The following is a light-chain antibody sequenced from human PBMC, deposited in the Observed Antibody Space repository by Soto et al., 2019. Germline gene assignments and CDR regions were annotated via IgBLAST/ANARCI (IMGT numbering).Light chain of an antibody. J-gene: IGKJ5*01. CDR1: QSVSTF. V-gene: IGKV3-11*01. CDR2: DAS. Sequence: EIVLTQSRRTLSPSPGERAIISCRASQSVSTFLAWFQQKPGQAPRLLIYDASNRATGIPARFSGSGSGTVFTLTISGLEPEDFAVYYCQQRNSWQTFGQGTRLEIK. CDR3: QQRNSWQT.